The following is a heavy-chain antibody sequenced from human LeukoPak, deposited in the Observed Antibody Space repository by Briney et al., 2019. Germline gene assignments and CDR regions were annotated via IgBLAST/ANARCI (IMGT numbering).Heavy chain of an antibody. CDR3: ARHHWGYYFDY. V-gene: IGHV4-59*08. Sequence: SETLSLTCTVSGGSISSYYWSWIRQPPGKDLEWIGYIYYSGSTNYNPSLKSRVTISVDTSKNQFSLKLSSVTAADTAVYYCARHHWGYYFDYWGQGTLVTVSS. J-gene: IGHJ4*02. CDR1: GGSISSYY. CDR2: IYYSGST. D-gene: IGHD3-16*01.